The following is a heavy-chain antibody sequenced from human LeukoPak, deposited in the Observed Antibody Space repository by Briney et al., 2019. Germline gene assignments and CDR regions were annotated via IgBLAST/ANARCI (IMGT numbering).Heavy chain of an antibody. J-gene: IGHJ4*02. CDR1: GFTFSSYA. CDR2: ISNSGGRT. D-gene: IGHD3-22*01. V-gene: IGHV3-23*01. CDR3: AKERGLYNDSSGYYYFDY. Sequence: GGSLRLSCAASGFTFSSYAMSWVRQAPGKGLEWVSSISNSGGRTFYTDSVKGRFAISRDNSKNTLYLQMNSLRAEDTAVYYCAKERGLYNDSSGYYYFDYWGQGTLVTVSS.